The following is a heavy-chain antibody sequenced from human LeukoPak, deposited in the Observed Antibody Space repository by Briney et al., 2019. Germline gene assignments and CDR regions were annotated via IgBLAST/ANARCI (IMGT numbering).Heavy chain of an antibody. J-gene: IGHJ4*02. CDR2: ISYDGSNK. V-gene: IGHV3-30*18. CDR3: AKAGLFDY. Sequence: PGGSLRLSCAASGFTFSSYGMHRVRQAPGKGLEWVAVISYDGSNKYYADSVKGRFTISRDNSKNTLYLQMNSLRAEDTAVYYCAKAGLFDYWGQGTLVTVSS. CDR1: GFTFSSYG.